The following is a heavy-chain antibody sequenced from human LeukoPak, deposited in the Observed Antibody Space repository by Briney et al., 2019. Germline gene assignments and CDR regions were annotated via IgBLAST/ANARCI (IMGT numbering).Heavy chain of an antibody. CDR1: GYTFTGYY. V-gene: IGHV1-2*06. D-gene: IGHD6-13*01. J-gene: IGHJ4*02. Sequence: ASVKVSCKASGYTFTGYYMHWVRQAPGQGLEWMGRINPNSGGTNYAQKFQGRVTMTRDTSISTAYMELSRLGSDDTAVYYCARPRRGSSWYDYWGQGTLVTVSS. CDR3: ARPRRGSSWYDY. CDR2: INPNSGGT.